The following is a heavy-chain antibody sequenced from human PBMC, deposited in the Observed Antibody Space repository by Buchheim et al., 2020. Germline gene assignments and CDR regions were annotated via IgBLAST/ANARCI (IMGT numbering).Heavy chain of an antibody. J-gene: IGHJ4*02. V-gene: IGHV3-74*01. CDR2: INSDGSIT. CDR1: GFTLSSSW. CDR3: AREVHTATPDY. Sequence: EVQLVESGGGLVQPGGSLRLSCVASGFTLSSSWMHWVRQVPGKGLVWVSRINSDGSITTYADSGKARFTISRDNAKNTLNRQMNSLRDEDTAVYYCAREVHTATPDYWGQGTL. D-gene: IGHD2-21*02.